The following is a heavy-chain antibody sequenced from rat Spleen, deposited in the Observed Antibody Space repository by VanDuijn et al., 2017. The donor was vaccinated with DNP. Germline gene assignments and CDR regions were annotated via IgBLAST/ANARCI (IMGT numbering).Heavy chain of an antibody. V-gene: IGHV1-43*01. J-gene: IGHJ1*01. CDR1: GYTFTTYY. CDR3: ARRRLPYWYVDF. D-gene: IGHD1-4*01. CDR2: INTGSGGT. Sequence: QVQLQQSGAELAKPGSSVKISCKASGYTFTTYYMTWIKQTTGQGLEYLGYINTGSGGTNYNEKFRGKATLTVDKSSNTAFMQLSSLKPDDSAVYYCARRRLPYWYVDFWGPGTMVTVSS.